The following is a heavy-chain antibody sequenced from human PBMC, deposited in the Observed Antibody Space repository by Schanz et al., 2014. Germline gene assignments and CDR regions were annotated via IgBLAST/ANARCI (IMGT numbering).Heavy chain of an antibody. CDR1: GFTFSSYA. D-gene: IGHD2-15*01. Sequence: EVQLLESGGGLVQPGGSLRLSCAASGFTFSSYAMSWVRQAPGKGLEWVSALSGSGGSTYYADSVKGRFTISRDNSENTLYLQMNSLRAEDTAVFYCAKGMGYCSGGTCYDYYYYGLDVWGQGTTVTVSS. J-gene: IGHJ6*02. V-gene: IGHV3-23*01. CDR3: AKGMGYCSGGTCYDYYYYGLDV. CDR2: LSGSGGST.